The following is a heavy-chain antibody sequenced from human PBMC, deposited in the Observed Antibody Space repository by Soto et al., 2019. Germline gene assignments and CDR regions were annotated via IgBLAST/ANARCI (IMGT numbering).Heavy chain of an antibody. CDR2: TYYRSKWSN. CDR1: GDSVSSNSAA. V-gene: IGHV6-1*01. CDR3: ARDKSKLVLPLDAFDI. D-gene: IGHD6-6*01. Sequence: SQTLSLTCAISGDSVSSNSAAWNWIRQSPSRGLEWLGRTYYRSKWSNDYAVSVKSRITINPDTSKNQFSLQLNSVTPDDTAVYNCARDKSKLVLPLDAFDIWGQGTMVTVSS. J-gene: IGHJ3*02.